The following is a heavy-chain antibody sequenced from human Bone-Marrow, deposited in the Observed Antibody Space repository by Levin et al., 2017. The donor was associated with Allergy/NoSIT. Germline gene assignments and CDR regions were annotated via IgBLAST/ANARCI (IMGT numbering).Heavy chain of an antibody. V-gene: IGHV3-49*04. J-gene: IGHJ4*02. CDR3: TRLNPSANMVASDY. CDR2: IRSKANGGTT. CDR1: GFTFGDYA. D-gene: IGHD2-15*01. Sequence: GGSLRLSCAASGFTFGDYAMSWVRQAPGKGLEWAGFIRSKANGGTTEYGASVNGRFTISRDNSRSIVYLQMNSLKTEDTAVYFCTRLNPSANMVASDYWGQGTLVTVSS.